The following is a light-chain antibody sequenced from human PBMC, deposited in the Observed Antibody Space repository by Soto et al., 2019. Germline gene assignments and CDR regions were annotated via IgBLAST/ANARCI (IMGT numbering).Light chain of an antibody. CDR1: SSDVGFYNY. J-gene: IGLJ1*01. V-gene: IGLV2-14*01. CDR2: EVD. CDR3: SSYAHGSTYX. Sequence: QSALTQPASVSGSPGQSITISCTGTSSDVGFYNYVSWYQQQHPGKAPKLMIYEVDNRPSGVSIRFSGSKSGNTASLTISGLQAEDEADYYCSSYAHGSTYXFGTGTKVTVL.